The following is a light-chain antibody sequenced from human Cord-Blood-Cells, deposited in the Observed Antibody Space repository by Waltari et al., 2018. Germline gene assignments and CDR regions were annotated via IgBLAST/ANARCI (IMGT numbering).Light chain of an antibody. CDR2: AAS. J-gene: IGKJ5*01. CDR1: QGISSY. CDR3: QQLNSYPIT. V-gene: IGKV1-9*01. Sequence: DIQLTQSPSLLSASVGDSVTITCRASQGISSYLAWYQQKPGKAPKLLIYAASTLQSGVPSRFSGSGSGTEFTLTISSLQPEDFATYYCQQLNSYPITFGQGTRLEIK.